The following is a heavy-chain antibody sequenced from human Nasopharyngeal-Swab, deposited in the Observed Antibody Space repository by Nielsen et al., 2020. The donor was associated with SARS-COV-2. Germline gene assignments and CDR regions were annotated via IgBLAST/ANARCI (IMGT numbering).Heavy chain of an antibody. CDR2: IYTSGST. D-gene: IGHD3-22*01. Sequence: LRLSCTVSGGSISSGSYYWSWIRQPAGKGLEWIGRIYTSGSTNYNPSLKSRVTISVDTSKNQFSLKLSSVTAANTAVYYCARVYYDSSGYRGDWGQGTLGTVSS. V-gene: IGHV4-61*02. J-gene: IGHJ4*02. CDR1: GGSISSGSYY. CDR3: ARVYYDSSGYRGD.